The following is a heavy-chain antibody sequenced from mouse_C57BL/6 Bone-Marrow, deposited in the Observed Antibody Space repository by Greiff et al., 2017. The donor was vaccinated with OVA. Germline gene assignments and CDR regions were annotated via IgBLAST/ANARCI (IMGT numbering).Heavy chain of an antibody. CDR2: INPNNGGT. J-gene: IGHJ4*01. Sequence: EVQLQQSGPELVKPGASVKIPCKASGYTFTDYNMDWVKQSHGKSLEWIGDINPNNGGTIYNQKFKGKATLTVDKSSSTAYMELRSLTSEDTAVYYCARLEHYYGSSYDAMDYWGQGTSVTVSS. CDR1: GYTFTDYN. V-gene: IGHV1-18*01. D-gene: IGHD1-1*01. CDR3: ARLEHYYGSSYDAMDY.